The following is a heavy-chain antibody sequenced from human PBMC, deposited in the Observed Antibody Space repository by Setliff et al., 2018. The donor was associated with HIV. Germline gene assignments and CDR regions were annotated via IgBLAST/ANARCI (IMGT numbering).Heavy chain of an antibody. D-gene: IGHD2-21*01. CDR3: ARQVTVVGYFETAAGSFNY. V-gene: IGHV4-39*01. J-gene: IGHJ4*02. CDR2: IYYSGST. Sequence: SETLSLTCNVSGVSVSSGYYYWSWIRQPPGKGLEWIGTIYYSGSTYYNPSLKSRVTISTDTSKNQFSLKVRSVTAADTAVYYCARQVTVVGYFETAAGSFNYWGPGTLVTVSS. CDR1: GVSVSSGYYY.